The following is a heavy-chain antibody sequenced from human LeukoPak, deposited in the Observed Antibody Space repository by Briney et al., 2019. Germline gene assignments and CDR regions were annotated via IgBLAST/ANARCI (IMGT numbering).Heavy chain of an antibody. CDR1: GGTFSSYD. CDR3: ARYDYYHYGMDV. Sequence: ASVTVSSKASGGTFSSYDLSWVRQAPGQGLEWMGGIIPIFGTVNYAQKFQGRVTITADESTSTAYMELSSLRSEDTAVYYCARYDYYHYGMDVWGKGTTVTVSS. J-gene: IGHJ6*04. CDR2: IIPIFGTV. V-gene: IGHV1-69*13.